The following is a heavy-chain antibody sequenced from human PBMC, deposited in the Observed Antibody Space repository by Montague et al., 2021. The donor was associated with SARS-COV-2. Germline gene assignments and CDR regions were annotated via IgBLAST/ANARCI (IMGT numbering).Heavy chain of an antibody. CDR2: IYSSGSA. Sequence: SETLSLTCTVSGSSITSYYWSWIRQAPGKGLEWIAYIYSSGSASYNPSLRSRVTMSADKSTNQFSLRLNSVTAADTAVYYCARVFRGQRLAFDFWGQGALVIVSS. CDR3: ARVFRGQRLAFDF. CDR1: GSSITSYY. J-gene: IGHJ4*02. D-gene: IGHD6-25*01. V-gene: IGHV4-59*12.